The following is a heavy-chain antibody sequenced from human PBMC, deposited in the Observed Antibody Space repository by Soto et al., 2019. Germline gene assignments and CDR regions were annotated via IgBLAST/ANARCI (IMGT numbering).Heavy chain of an antibody. CDR1: GYSFTSYW. CDR3: ARQATTVTSHYYYYMDV. D-gene: IGHD4-17*01. J-gene: IGHJ6*03. CDR2: IYPGDSDT. Sequence: PGESLKISCKGSGYSFTSYWIGWVRQMPGKGLEWMGIIYPGDSDTRYSPSFQGQVTISADKSISTAYLQWSSLKASDTAMYYCARQATTVTSHYYYYMDVWGKGTTVTVSS. V-gene: IGHV5-51*01.